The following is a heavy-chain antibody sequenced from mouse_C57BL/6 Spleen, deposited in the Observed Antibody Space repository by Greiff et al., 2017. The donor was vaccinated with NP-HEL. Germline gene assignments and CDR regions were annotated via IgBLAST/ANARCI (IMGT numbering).Heavy chain of an antibody. CDR3: ARDCTSVVFYWYFDV. CDR2: ISYDGSN. Sequence: EVQLQQSGPGLVKPSQSLSLTCSVTGYSITSGYYWNWIRQFPGNKLEWMGYISYDGSNNYNPSLKNRISITRDTSKNQFVLKLNSVTTEDTATYYYARDCTSVVFYWYFDVWGTGTTVTVSS. CDR1: GYSITSGYY. D-gene: IGHD1-1*01. J-gene: IGHJ1*03. V-gene: IGHV3-6*01.